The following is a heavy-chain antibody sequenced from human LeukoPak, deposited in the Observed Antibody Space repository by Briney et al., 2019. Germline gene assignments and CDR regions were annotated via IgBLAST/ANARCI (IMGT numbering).Heavy chain of an antibody. CDR1: GGSISSYY. CDR3: ARGNFYDFWSGYYFAYYYYMDV. CDR2: IYYSGST. V-gene: IGHV4-59*01. J-gene: IGHJ6*03. D-gene: IGHD3-3*01. Sequence: PSETLSLTCTVSGGSISSYYWSWIRQPPGKGLEWIGYIYYSGSTNYNPSLKSRVTISVDTSKNQFSLKLSSMTAADTAVYYCARGNFYDFWSGYYFAYYYYMDVWGKGTTVTVSS.